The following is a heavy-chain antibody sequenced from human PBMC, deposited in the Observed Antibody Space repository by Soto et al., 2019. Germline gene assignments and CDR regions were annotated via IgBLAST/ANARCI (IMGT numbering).Heavy chain of an antibody. CDR2: IDPTDSYT. CDR3: ARRDYYGSGSYSGWFDP. Sequence: GESLKISCKGSGYIFTTYWITWVRQMPGKGLEWMGRIDPTDSYTNYSPSFQGHVTISADKSISTAYLQWSSLKASDTAMYYCARRDYYGSGSYSGWFDPWGQGTLVTVSS. CDR1: GYIFTTYW. V-gene: IGHV5-10-1*01. J-gene: IGHJ5*02. D-gene: IGHD3-10*01.